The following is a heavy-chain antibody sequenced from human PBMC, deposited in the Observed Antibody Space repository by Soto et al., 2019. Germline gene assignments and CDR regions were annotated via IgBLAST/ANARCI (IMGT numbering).Heavy chain of an antibody. Sequence: QVQLVESGGGVVQPGRSLRLSCAASGFTFSSYAMHWVRQAPGKGLEWVAVISYDGSNKYYADSVKGRFTISRDNSKNTLYLPMNSLRAEDTAGYYCARGGYYYYGMDVWGQGTTVTVSS. CDR3: ARGGYYYYGMDV. CDR1: GFTFSSYA. V-gene: IGHV3-30-3*01. CDR2: ISYDGSNK. J-gene: IGHJ6*02.